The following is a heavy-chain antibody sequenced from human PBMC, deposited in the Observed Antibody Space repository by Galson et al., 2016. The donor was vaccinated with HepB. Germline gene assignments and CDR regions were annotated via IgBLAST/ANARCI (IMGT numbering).Heavy chain of an antibody. J-gene: IGHJ4*02. CDR3: ARVRPRSGYCFDY. V-gene: IGHV3-21*01. D-gene: IGHD5-12*01. CDR1: GFSFSIYS. CDR2: ISSSNTYT. Sequence: SLRLSCAASGFSFSIYSMNWVRQAPGKGLEWVSAISSSNTYTYYADSVKGRFTISRDNSKNTLYLQMNSLRAEDTAVYYCARVRPRSGYCFDYWGQGTLVTVSS.